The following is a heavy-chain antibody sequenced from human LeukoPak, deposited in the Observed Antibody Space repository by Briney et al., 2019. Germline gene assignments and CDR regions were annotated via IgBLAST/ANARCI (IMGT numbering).Heavy chain of an antibody. Sequence: SETLSLTCAVSGCSISSGGYSWSWIRQPPGKGLEWIGYIYHSGSTYYNPSLKSRVTISVDRSKNQFSLKLSSVTAADPAVYYCARARNYYYGSGNFDYWGQGTLVTVSS. V-gene: IGHV4-30-2*01. CDR1: GCSISSGGYS. D-gene: IGHD3-10*01. J-gene: IGHJ4*02. CDR3: ARARNYYYGSGNFDY. CDR2: IYHSGST.